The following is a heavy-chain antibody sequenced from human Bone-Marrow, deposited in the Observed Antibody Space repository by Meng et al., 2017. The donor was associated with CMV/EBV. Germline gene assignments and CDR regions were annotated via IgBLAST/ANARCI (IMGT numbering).Heavy chain of an antibody. CDR3: ARDQDYVWGSYSDY. V-gene: IGHV3-30-3*01. J-gene: IGHJ4*02. D-gene: IGHD3-16*01. CDR1: GFTFSSYA. Sequence: GGSLRLSCAASGFTFSSYAMHWVRQAPGKGLEWVAVISYDGSNKYYADSVKGRFTISRDNSKNTLYLQMNSLRAEDTAVYYCARDQDYVWGSYSDYWGQGTLATFSS. CDR2: ISYDGSNK.